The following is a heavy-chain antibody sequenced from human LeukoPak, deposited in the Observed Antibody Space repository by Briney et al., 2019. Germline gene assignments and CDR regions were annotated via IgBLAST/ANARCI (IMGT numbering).Heavy chain of an antibody. CDR2: IKEDGSQI. CDR1: GFTFSKYW. J-gene: IGHJ6*02. V-gene: IGHV3-7*01. CDR3: ARDYHDWFGELLYTSSMDV. D-gene: IGHD3-10*01. Sequence: PGGSLRLSCVGSGFTFSKYWMNWVRQAPGKGLEWVANIKEDGSQIYYVDSVRGRFTISRDNAKNSLYLQMNSLRAEDTAVYYCARDYHDWFGELLYTSSMDVWGQGTTVTVSS.